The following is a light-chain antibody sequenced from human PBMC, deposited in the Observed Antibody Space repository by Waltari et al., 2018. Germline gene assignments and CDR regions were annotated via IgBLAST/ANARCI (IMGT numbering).Light chain of an antibody. Sequence: QTVVTQEPSLTVSPGGTVTPPFSSSTAPVTSGYYPNWFQQKPGHAPRALIYSTTHKHPWTPARFSGSLLGGKAALTLSGVQPEDEAEYYCLLYYGGHVVFGGGTKLTVL. CDR1: TAPVTSGYY. CDR3: LLYYGGHVV. J-gene: IGLJ2*01. CDR2: STT. V-gene: IGLV7-43*01.